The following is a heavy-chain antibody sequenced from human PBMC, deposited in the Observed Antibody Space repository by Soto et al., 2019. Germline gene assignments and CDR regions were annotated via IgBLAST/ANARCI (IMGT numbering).Heavy chain of an antibody. CDR1: GGTFSSHA. Sequence: SVKVSCKASGGTFSSHAFNWVRQAPGQGLEWMGGIIPIFGTVDYARMFQGRVTITADESTSTGYMELSSLRSEDTAVYYCARGRHSNYEPYYYYGMDVWGQGTTVTVSS. D-gene: IGHD4-4*01. J-gene: IGHJ6*02. CDR3: ARGRHSNYEPYYYYGMDV. CDR2: IIPIFGTV. V-gene: IGHV1-69*13.